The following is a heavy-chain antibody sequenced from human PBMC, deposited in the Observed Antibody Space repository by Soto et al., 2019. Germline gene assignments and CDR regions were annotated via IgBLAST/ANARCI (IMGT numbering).Heavy chain of an antibody. CDR2: IWYDGSNK. Sequence: SLRLSCAASGFTFSSYGMHWVRQAPGKGLEWVAVIWYDGSNKYYADSVNGRFTISRDNSKHTLYLQMNSLRAEDTAVYYCARYLRYDFWSGYYADYCYGKDVSGRRTTVTVAS. CDR3: ARYLRYDFWSGYYADYCYGKDV. D-gene: IGHD3-3*01. CDR1: GFTFSSYG. J-gene: IGHJ6*02. V-gene: IGHV3-33*01.